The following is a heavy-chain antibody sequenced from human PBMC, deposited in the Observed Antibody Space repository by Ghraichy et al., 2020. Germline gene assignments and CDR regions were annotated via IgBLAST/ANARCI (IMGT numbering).Heavy chain of an antibody. D-gene: IGHD6-6*01. J-gene: IGHJ6*02. Sequence: GGSLRLSCAASGFTVNRNYMTWVRQAPGKGLECVSLIYSDGSTSYADSVKGRFTISRDNSKNTLYLQMSSLRVDDTAAYYCAGALGSSEDVWGQGTTVTVSS. CDR2: IYSDGST. CDR1: GFTVNRNY. CDR3: AGALGSSEDV. V-gene: IGHV3-53*01.